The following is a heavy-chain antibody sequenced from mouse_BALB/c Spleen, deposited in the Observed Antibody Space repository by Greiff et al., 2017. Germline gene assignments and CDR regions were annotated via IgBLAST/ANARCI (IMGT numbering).Heavy chain of an antibody. CDR1: GFTFSSYA. CDR2: ISSGGST. V-gene: IGHV5-6-5*01. CDR3: ARGRYYCGSHYAMDY. Sequence: EVKLVESGGGLVKPGGSLKLSCAASGFTFSSYAMSWVRQTPEKRLEWVASISSGGSTYYPDSVKGRFTISRDNARNILYLQMSSLRSEDTAMYYCARGRYYCGSHYAMDYWGQGTSVTVSS. J-gene: IGHJ4*01. D-gene: IGHD1-1*01.